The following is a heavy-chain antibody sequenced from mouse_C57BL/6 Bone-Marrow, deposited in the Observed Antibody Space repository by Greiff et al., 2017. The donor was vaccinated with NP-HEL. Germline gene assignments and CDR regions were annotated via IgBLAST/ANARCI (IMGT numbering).Heavy chain of an antibody. V-gene: IGHV7-3*01. J-gene: IGHJ4*01. CDR1: GFTFTDYY. CDR2: IRNKANGYTT. Sequence: EVMLVESGGGLVQPGGSLSLSCAASGFTFTDYYMSWVRQPPGKALEWLGFIRNKANGYTTESSASVKGRFTISRDKSQSILYLQMNALRAEDSATYYCARYYDGYYPDYWGQGTSVTVSS. CDR3: ARYYDGYYPDY. D-gene: IGHD2-3*01.